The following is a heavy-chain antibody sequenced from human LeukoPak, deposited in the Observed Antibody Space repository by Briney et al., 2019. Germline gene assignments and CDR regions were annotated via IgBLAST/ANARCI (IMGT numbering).Heavy chain of an antibody. V-gene: IGHV4-59*01. J-gene: IGHJ4*02. CDR3: ARDSNFWSGYLGY. D-gene: IGHD3-3*01. CDR1: GGSISSYY. CDR2: IYYSGST. Sequence: PSETLSLTCTVSGGSISSYYWSWIRQPPGKGLEWIGYIYYSGSTNYNPSLKSRVTISVDTSKNQFSLKLSSVTAADTAVYYCARDSNFWSGYLGYWGQGTLVTVSS.